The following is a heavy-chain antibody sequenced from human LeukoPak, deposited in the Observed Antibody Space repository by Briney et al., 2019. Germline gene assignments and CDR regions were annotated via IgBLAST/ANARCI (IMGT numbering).Heavy chain of an antibody. Sequence: GGSLRLSCVASVFTFDDYVMHWVRPAPGRGLEWVSLISGVGGSTYYADSVKGRFTISRDNSKNSLYLQMNSLRTEDTALYYCAKAGYSYGYGYYYYYMDVWGKGTTVTVSS. CDR3: AKAGYSYGYGYYYYYMDV. D-gene: IGHD5-18*01. CDR1: VFTFDDYV. V-gene: IGHV3-43*02. CDR2: ISGVGGST. J-gene: IGHJ6*03.